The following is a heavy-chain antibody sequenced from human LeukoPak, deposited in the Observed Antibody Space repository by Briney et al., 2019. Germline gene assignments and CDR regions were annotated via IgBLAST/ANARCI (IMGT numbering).Heavy chain of an antibody. CDR2: ISGSGGST. V-gene: IGHV3-23*01. CDR3: AKDRPRRRPASPSVEINDY. J-gene: IGHJ4*02. CDR1: GFTFSSYA. Sequence: GGSLRLSCAASGFTFSSYAMSWVRQAPGKGLEWVSAISGSGGSTYYADPVKGRFTISRDNSKNTLYLQMNSLRAEDTAVYYCAKDRPRRRPASPSVEINDYWGQGTLVTVSS.